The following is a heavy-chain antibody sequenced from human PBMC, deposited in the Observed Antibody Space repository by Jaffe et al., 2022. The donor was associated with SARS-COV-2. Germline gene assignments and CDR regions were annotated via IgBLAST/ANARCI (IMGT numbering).Heavy chain of an antibody. D-gene: IGHD3-22*01. CDR2: ISAYNGNT. CDR1: GYTFTSYG. J-gene: IGHJ3*02. V-gene: IGHV1-18*01. Sequence: QVQLVQSGAEVKKPGASVKVSCKASGYTFTSYGISWVRQAPGQGLEWMGWISAYNGNTNYAQKLQGRVTMTTDTSTSTAYMELRSLRSDDTAVYYCAREYYYDSSGYYPVFDIWGQGTMVTVSS. CDR3: AREYYYDSSGYYPVFDI.